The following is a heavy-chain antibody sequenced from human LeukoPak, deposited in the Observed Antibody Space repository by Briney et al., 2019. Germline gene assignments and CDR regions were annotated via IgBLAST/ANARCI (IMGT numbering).Heavy chain of an antibody. J-gene: IGHJ5*02. CDR3: ARGQYYDYVWGSYSDWFDP. Sequence: ASVKVSCKASGYTFTSDYMHWVRQAPGQGLEWMGIINPSGGSTSYAQKFQGRVTMTRDTSTSTVYMELSSLRSEDTAVYYCARGQYYDYVWGSYSDWFDPWGQGTLVTVSS. CDR1: GYTFTSDY. D-gene: IGHD3-16*01. V-gene: IGHV1-46*01. CDR2: INPSGGST.